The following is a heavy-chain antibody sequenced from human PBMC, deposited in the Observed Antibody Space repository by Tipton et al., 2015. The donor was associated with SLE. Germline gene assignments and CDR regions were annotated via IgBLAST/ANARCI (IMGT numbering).Heavy chain of an antibody. Sequence: LRLSCTVSGGSISSYYWSWIRQPPGKGLEWIGYIYYSGSTNYNPSLKSRVTISVDTSKNQFSLKLGSVTAADTAVYYCARDLRFGNGLGLLAGYGRGIWGQCTTVAVSS. V-gene: IGHV4-59*01. CDR3: ARDLRFGNGLGLLAGYGRGI. CDR1: GGSISSYY. CDR2: IYYSGST. D-gene: IGHD2-8*01. J-gene: IGHJ6*02.